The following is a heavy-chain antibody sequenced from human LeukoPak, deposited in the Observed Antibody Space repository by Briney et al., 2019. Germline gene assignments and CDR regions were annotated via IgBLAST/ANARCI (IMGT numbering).Heavy chain of an antibody. V-gene: IGHV3-7*01. D-gene: IGHD2-21*02. CDR1: GFTFNRCW. Sequence: GGSLRLSCVVSGFTFNRCWMNWARQAPGKGLEWVAHINPDGRDTYYVDSVKGRFTISRDNAQNSMYLQMNSLRVEDTAVYYCTSWGDTTAEYFQRWGQGTLVTVSS. CDR3: TSWGDTTAEYFQR. J-gene: IGHJ1*01. CDR2: INPDGRDT.